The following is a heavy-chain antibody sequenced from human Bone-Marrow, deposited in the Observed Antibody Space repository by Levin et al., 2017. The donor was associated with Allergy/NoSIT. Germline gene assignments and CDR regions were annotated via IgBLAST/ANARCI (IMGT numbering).Heavy chain of an antibody. Sequence: HPGGSLRLSCAASGFTFSHYYMTWVRQAPGKGLEWVATMNEDGFLKVYADSVKGRFRISRDNSKNSLFLEMNNLREDDTAEYFCVRDMGGGRLDPWGQGTPVTVSA. D-gene: IGHD3-10*01. J-gene: IGHJ5*02. CDR1: GFTFSHYY. CDR2: MNEDGFLK. CDR3: VRDMGGGRLDP. V-gene: IGHV3-7*04.